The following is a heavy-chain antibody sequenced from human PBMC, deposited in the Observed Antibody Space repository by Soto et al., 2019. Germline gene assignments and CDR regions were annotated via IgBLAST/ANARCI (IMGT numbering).Heavy chain of an antibody. CDR1: GFTFSNYA. CDR3: ARASRFGYNWDYYYGMDV. CDR2: ISYDGSNK. J-gene: IGHJ6*02. Sequence: QVQLVESGGGVVQPGRSLRLSCAASGFTFSNYAMHWVRQAPGKGLEWVAVISYDGSNKHHAESVRGRFTISRDSSKNTLYLQMNSLRSEDTAIYSCARASRFGYNWDYYYGMDVWGRGTTVTVSS. D-gene: IGHD5-12*01. V-gene: IGHV3-30-3*01.